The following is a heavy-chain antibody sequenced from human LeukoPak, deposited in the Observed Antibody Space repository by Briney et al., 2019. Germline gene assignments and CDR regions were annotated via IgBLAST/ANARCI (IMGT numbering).Heavy chain of an antibody. Sequence: GGSLRLSCAASGFTFSSYGMHWVRQAPGKGLEWVSVISYDGRNKYYADSVKGRFTISRDNSKNTLFLQMNSLRAEDTAVYYCARHYDVVTGPNLEYWGRGTLVTVSS. J-gene: IGHJ4*02. CDR1: GFTFSSYG. CDR3: ARHYDVVTGPNLEY. V-gene: IGHV3-30*03. D-gene: IGHD3-9*01. CDR2: ISYDGRNK.